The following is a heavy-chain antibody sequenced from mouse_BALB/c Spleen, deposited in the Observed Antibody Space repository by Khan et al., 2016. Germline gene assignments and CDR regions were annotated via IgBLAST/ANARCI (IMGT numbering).Heavy chain of an antibody. V-gene: IGHV5-15*02. Sequence: EVELVESGGGLVQPGGSRKLSCAASGFTFSDYGMAWVRQAPGKGPEWVAFISNLAYSIYYADTVTGRFTISRENAKNTLYLEMSSLRSEDTAMYYCARGYYGSSYWYFDVWGAGTTVTVSS. CDR1: GFTFSDYG. CDR2: ISNLAYSI. CDR3: ARGYYGSSYWYFDV. J-gene: IGHJ1*01. D-gene: IGHD1-1*01.